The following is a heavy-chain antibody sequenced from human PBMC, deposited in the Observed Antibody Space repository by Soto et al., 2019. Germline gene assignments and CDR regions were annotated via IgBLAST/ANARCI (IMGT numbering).Heavy chain of an antibody. CDR3: ARYGDQLYNWFDP. Sequence: SETLSLTCAVSGGSISSGGYSWSWVRQPPGKGLEWIGYIYNSGSTYYNPSLKSRVTISVDRSKNQFSLKLSSVTAADTAVYYCARYGDQLYNWFDPWGQGTLVTVSS. CDR1: GGSISSGGYS. V-gene: IGHV4-30-2*01. J-gene: IGHJ5*02. D-gene: IGHD4-17*01. CDR2: IYNSGST.